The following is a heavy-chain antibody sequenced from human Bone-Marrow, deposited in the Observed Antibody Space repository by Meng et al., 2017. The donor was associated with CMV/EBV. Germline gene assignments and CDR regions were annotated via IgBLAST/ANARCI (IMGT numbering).Heavy chain of an antibody. V-gene: IGHV1-69*05. CDR2: IIPIFGTA. Sequence: SVKVSCKASGGTFSSYAISWVRQAPGQGLEWMGGIIPIFGTANYAQKFQGRVTITTDESTSTAYMELSSLRSEDTAVYYCSREHQAGTYYYYGMEESGQGTTVTVSS. J-gene: IGHJ6*02. CDR1: GGTFSSYA. CDR3: SREHQAGTYYYYGMEE.